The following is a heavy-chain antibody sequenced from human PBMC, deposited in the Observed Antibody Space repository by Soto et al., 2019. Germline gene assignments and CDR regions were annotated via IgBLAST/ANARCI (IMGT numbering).Heavy chain of an antibody. Sequence: QVQLVQSGAEVKKPGASVKVSCKVSGYSFITYVVSWVRQAPGQGLDWIGWISTYNGKTQYAERLQGTVTMTTDTTTSTGYMDLRSLRAADTAVYYCARGLTDYHDNRGIYFVDYWGQGTLVCVSA. V-gene: IGHV1-18*01. J-gene: IGHJ4*02. CDR2: ISTYNGKT. D-gene: IGHD3-22*01. CDR1: GYSFITYV. CDR3: ARGLTDYHDNRGIYFVDY.